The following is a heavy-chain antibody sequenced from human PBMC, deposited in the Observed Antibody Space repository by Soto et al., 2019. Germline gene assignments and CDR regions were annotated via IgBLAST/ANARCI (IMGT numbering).Heavy chain of an antibody. CDR2: IYHSGST. CDR3: ARGRTVTGMYYFDY. D-gene: IGHD4-17*01. CDR1: SGSISSSNW. J-gene: IGHJ4*02. Sequence: SETLSLTCAVSSGSISSSNWWSWVRQPPGKGLEWIGEIYHSGSTNYNPSLKSRVTISVDKSKNQFSLKLSSVTAADTAVYYCARGRTVTGMYYFDYWGQGTLVTVSS. V-gene: IGHV4-4*02.